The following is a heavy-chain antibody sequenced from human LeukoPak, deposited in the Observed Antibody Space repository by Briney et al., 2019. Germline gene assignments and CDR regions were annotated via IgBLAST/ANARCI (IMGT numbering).Heavy chain of an antibody. CDR3: VRDSGYSSSWYLIDDDFDI. CDR2: IHYSGRT. J-gene: IGHJ3*02. V-gene: IGHV4-59*02. D-gene: IGHD6-13*01. Sequence: SETLSLTCAVSGGSASGYYWSWVRQFPGRRLEWIGYIHYSGRTNYNPSLKSRITLSLETSSNQISLELKSVTSADTALYYCVRDSGYSSSWYLIDDDFDIWGQGTMVIVSA. CDR1: GGSASGYY.